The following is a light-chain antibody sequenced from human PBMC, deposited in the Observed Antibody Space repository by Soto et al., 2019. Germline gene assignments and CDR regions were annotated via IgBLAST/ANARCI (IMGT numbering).Light chain of an antibody. CDR3: SSYTTTSTYV. CDR2: EVT. CDR1: NSDVGGYDY. J-gene: IGLJ1*01. Sequence: QSLLTHPASLSGSPGQSITISCTGTNSDVGGYDYVSWYQQHPDKAPKFMIYEVTNRPSGVSHRFSGSKSGNTASLTISGLQAEDEADYYCSSYTTTSTYVFGTGTKVTVL. V-gene: IGLV2-14*01.